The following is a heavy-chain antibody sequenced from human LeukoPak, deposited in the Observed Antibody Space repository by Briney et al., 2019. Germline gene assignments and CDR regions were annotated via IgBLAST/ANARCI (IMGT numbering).Heavy chain of an antibody. V-gene: IGHV3-74*01. CDR1: GFTFSSYW. CDR3: ARSGGTGFDP. J-gene: IGHJ5*02. D-gene: IGHD3/OR15-3a*01. Sequence: QGGGSLRLSCAASGFTFSSYWMHWVRQAPGKGLMWVSHINNDGSNTRYADSVKGRFTTSRDNAKNTLYLQMKSLRGEDTAVYYCARSGGTGFDPWGQGTLVTVSS. CDR2: INNDGSNT.